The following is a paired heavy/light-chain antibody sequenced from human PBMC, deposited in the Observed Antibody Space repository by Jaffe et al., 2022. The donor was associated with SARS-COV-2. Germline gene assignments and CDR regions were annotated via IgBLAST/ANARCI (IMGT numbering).Heavy chain of an antibody. CDR1: GFTFSDYY. D-gene: IGHD5-12*01. Sequence: QVQLVESGGGLVKPGGSLRLSCAASGFTFSDYYMSWIRQAPGKGLEWVSYISSSGSTIYYADSVKGRFTISRDNAKNSLYLQMNSLRAEDTAVYYCARVRDGYNYYYYYGMDVWGQGTTVTVSS. J-gene: IGHJ6*02. CDR3: ARVRDGYNYYYYYGMDV. V-gene: IGHV3-11*01. CDR2: ISSSGSTI.
Light chain of an antibody. CDR1: QSLLHSNGYNY. J-gene: IGKJ3*01. V-gene: IGKV2-28*01. CDR2: LGS. CDR3: MQALQTLFT. Sequence: DIVMTQSPLSLPVTPGEPASISCRSSQSLLHSNGYNYLDWYLQKPGQSPQLLIYLGSNRASGVPDRFSGSGSGTDFTLKISRVEAEDVGVYYCMQALQTLFTFGPGTKVDIK.